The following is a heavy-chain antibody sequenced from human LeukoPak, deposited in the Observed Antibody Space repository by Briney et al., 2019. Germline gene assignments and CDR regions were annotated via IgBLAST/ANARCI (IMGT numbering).Heavy chain of an antibody. J-gene: IGHJ5*02. Sequence: SETLSLTCTVSGGSISSYYWSWIRQPPGKGLEWIGYIYYSGSTNYNPSLKSRVTISVDTSKNQFSLKLSSVTAADTAVYYCARLGYCSSTSRRRGSNWFDPWGQGTLVTVSS. CDR2: IYYSGST. CDR1: GGSISSYY. CDR3: ARLGYCSSTSRRRGSNWFDP. V-gene: IGHV4-59*01. D-gene: IGHD2-2*01.